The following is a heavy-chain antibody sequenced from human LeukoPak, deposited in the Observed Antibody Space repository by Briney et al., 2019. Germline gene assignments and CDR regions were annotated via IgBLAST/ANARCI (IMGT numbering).Heavy chain of an antibody. J-gene: IGHJ4*02. CDR1: GFTFSSNY. V-gene: IGHV3-23*01. Sequence: PGGSLRLSCAASGFTFSSNYMSWVRQAPGKGLEWVSAISNNGGYTYYADSVQGRFTISRDNSKSTLCLQMNSLRAEDTAVYYCAKQLGYCSDGSCYFPYWGQGTLVTVSS. D-gene: IGHD2-15*01. CDR3: AKQLGYCSDGSCYFPY. CDR2: ISNNGGYT.